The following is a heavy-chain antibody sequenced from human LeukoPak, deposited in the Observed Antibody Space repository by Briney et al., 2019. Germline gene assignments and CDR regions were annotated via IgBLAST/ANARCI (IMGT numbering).Heavy chain of an antibody. CDR3: ASAYYHYYFDY. J-gene: IGHJ4*02. CDR1: GFTFRSYW. D-gene: IGHD3-16*01. CDR2: INGDGSST. V-gene: IGHV3-74*01. Sequence: GGSLRLSCEASGFTFRSYWMHWVRQAPGKGLVWVSRINGDGSSTSYADSVKGRFTISRDNAKNTLYLQMNSLRAEDSAVYYCASAYYHYYFDYWGQGTLVTVS.